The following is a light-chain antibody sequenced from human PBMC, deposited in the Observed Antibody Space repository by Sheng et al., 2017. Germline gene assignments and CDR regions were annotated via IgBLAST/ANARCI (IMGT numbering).Light chain of an antibody. CDR2: RAS. CDR3: LQFENAPPYT. Sequence: DIQMTQSPSSLSASVGDRVTITCQASQDITNSLNWYQVTPGKPPRLVIFRASIVETGAPSRFSGSGSGTHFTFTISSLQPEDVGTYYCLQFENAPPYTFGQGTRLEI. J-gene: IGKJ2*01. V-gene: IGKV1-33*01. CDR1: QDITNS.